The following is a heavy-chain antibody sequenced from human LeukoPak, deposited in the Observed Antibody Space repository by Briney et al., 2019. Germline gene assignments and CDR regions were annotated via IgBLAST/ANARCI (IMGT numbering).Heavy chain of an antibody. J-gene: IGHJ5*02. CDR1: GFTFSSYA. CDR2: SEGSVATT. V-gene: IGHV3-23*01. CDR3: ARYPRGTPRPVWLDP. D-gene: IGHD1-1*01. Sequence: PGGSLRRSCAASGFTFSSYAMSWVRQAPGKGLEWVSESEGSVATTYYAYSVKVRFNISIDNSNDTLYLQMNTYRAEVTAVYYCARYPRGTPRPVWLDPWGQGTLVTVSS.